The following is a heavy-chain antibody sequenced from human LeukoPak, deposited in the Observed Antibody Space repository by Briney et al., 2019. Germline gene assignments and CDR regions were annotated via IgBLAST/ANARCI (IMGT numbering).Heavy chain of an antibody. CDR1: GGSISSYY. D-gene: IGHD3-3*01. CDR3: ARGPPGVLEG. Sequence: SSETLSLTCTVSGGSISSYYWSWIRQPPGKGLEWIGYIYYSGSTNYNPSLKSRVTISVDTSKNQFSLKLSSVTAADTAVYYCARGPPGVLEGWGQGTLVTVSS. CDR2: IYYSGST. J-gene: IGHJ4*02. V-gene: IGHV4-59*01.